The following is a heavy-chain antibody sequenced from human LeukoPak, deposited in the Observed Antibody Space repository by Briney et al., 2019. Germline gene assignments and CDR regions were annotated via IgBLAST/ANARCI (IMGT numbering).Heavy chain of an antibody. J-gene: IGHJ4*02. CDR3: ARGLLSHSSSQGDY. V-gene: IGHV4-34*01. CDR2: INHSGST. Sequence: SETLSLTCAVYGGSFSGYYWSWLRQPPGKGLEWIREINHSGSTNYNPSLKSRVTISVDTSKNQFSLKLSSVTAADTAVYYCARGLLSHSSSQGDYWGQGTLVTVSS. D-gene: IGHD6-13*01. CDR1: GGSFSGYY.